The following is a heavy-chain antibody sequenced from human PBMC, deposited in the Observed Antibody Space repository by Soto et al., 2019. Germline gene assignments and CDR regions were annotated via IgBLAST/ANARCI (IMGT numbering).Heavy chain of an antibody. CDR3: TTFSSSNGWS. Sequence: GSLRLSCAASGLTFRNACMSWVRQAPGKGPEWVSRISRQSDGGTTDYTAPVKGRFTISRDDSRNTLDVRMKSLKTEDTAVYYCTTFSSSNGWSWGQGTLGTVSS. CDR1: GLTFRNAC. J-gene: IGHJ5*02. CDR2: ISRQSDGGTT. D-gene: IGHD6-19*01. V-gene: IGHV3-15*01.